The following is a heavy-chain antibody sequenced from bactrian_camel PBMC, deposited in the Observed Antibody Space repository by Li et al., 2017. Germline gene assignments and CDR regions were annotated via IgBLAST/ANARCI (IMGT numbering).Heavy chain of an antibody. CDR2: INWNGDTT. CDR3: VRDQGSRWSVLGY. CDR1: GLTFDEHA. V-gene: IGHV3S60*01. Sequence: QVQLVESGGGSVQAGGSLRLSCTASGLTFDEHAMGWFRQAPGKEREGVSCINWNGDTTYYADSVKGRFTITRDNAKNTMYLLMNSLKPEDTAVYYCVRDQGSRWSVLGYWGQGTQVTVS. D-gene: IGHD6*01. J-gene: IGHJ4*01.